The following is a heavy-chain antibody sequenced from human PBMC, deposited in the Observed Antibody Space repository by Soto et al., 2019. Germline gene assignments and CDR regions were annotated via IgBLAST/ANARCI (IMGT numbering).Heavy chain of an antibody. Sequence: SLRLSCAASGFTFDDYAMHWVRQAPGKGLEWVSGISWNSGSIGYADSVKGRFTISRDNAKNSLYLQMNSLRAEDTALYYCAKAQRSGLDAFDIWGQGTMVTVSS. CDR1: GFTFDDYA. V-gene: IGHV3-9*01. CDR2: ISWNSGSI. CDR3: AKAQRSGLDAFDI. J-gene: IGHJ3*02. D-gene: IGHD6-19*01.